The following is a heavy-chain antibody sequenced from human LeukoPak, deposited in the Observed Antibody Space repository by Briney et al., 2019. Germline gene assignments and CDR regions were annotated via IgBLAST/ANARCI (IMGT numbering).Heavy chain of an antibody. V-gene: IGHV4-61*02. CDR3: ARGPAAIHHWFDP. Sequence: SETLCLTCTVSGGSISSGSYYWSWIRQPAGKGLEWIGRIYTSGSTNYNPSLKSRVTISVDTSKNQFSLKLSSVTAADTAVYYCARGPAAIHHWFDPWGQGTLVTVSS. D-gene: IGHD2-2*02. CDR1: GGSISSGSYY. CDR2: IYTSGST. J-gene: IGHJ5*02.